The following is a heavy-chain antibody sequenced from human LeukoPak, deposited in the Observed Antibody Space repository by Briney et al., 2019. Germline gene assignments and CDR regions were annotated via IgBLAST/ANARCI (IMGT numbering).Heavy chain of an antibody. J-gene: IGHJ5*02. CDR3: AREIIVGATGFDP. V-gene: IGHV3-11*01. CDR1: GFTFSDYY. CDR2: ISSSGSTI. D-gene: IGHD1-26*01. Sequence: SGGSLRLSCAASGFTFSDYYMSWIRQAPGKGLEWVSYISSSGSTIYYADSVKGRFTISRDNAKNSLYLQMNSLRAEDTAVYYCAREIIVGATGFDPWGQGTLVTVSS.